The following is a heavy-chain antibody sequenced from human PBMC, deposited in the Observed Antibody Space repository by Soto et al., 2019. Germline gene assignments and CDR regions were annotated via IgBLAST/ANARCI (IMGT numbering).Heavy chain of an antibody. CDR2: ISAYNGNT. CDR1: GSTFTSYG. Sequence: ASVTVSCKASGSTFTSYGISWVRQAPGQGLEWMGWISAYNGNTNYAQKLQGKVTMTTDTSTSTAYMELRSLRSDDTAVYYCARDRVAWLHAFDIWGQGTMVTVS. V-gene: IGHV1-18*01. J-gene: IGHJ3*02. D-gene: IGHD2-15*01. CDR3: ARDRVAWLHAFDI.